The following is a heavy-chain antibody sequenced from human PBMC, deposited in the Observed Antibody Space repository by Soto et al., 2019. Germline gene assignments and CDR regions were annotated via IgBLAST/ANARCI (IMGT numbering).Heavy chain of an antibody. CDR3: ARVNGVVVTAGLGY. D-gene: IGHD2-21*02. CDR1: GYTFTSYD. Sequence: QVQLVQSGAEVKKPGASVKVSCKASGYTFTSYDINWVRQATGQGLEWMGWMNTNSGNTGYAQKFQGRVTMTRNTSISTAYMELSSMRSEDTAVDYCARVNGVVVTAGLGYWGQGTLVTVSS. J-gene: IGHJ4*02. V-gene: IGHV1-8*01. CDR2: MNTNSGNT.